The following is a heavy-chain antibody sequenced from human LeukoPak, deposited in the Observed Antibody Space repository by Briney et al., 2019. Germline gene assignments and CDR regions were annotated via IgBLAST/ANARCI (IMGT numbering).Heavy chain of an antibody. Sequence: SETLSLTCTVSGGSISSSDYCWGWIRQPPGKGLECVATIEYSGSTNYNPSLKSRVTISVDTSKNQFSLRLRSVTAADTAVYYCASLTETGTTKGYFDSWGQGTLATVAS. CDR1: GGSISSSDYC. V-gene: IGHV4-39*01. J-gene: IGHJ4*02. D-gene: IGHD1-1*01. CDR2: IEYSGST. CDR3: ASLTETGTTKGYFDS.